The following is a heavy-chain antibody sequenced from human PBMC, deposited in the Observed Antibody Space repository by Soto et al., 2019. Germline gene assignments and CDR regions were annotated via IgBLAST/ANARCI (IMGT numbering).Heavy chain of an antibody. V-gene: IGHV1-69*06. CDR2: IIPIFGTA. CDR3: ASGADIVVVPAAYPPLFDY. Sequence: GASVKVSCKASGGTFSSYAISWVRQAPGQGLEWMGGIIPIFGTANYAQKFQGRVTITADKSTSTAYMELSSLRSEDTAGYYCASGADIVVVPAAYPPLFDYWGRGTLVTVSS. J-gene: IGHJ4*02. D-gene: IGHD2-2*01. CDR1: GGTFSSYA.